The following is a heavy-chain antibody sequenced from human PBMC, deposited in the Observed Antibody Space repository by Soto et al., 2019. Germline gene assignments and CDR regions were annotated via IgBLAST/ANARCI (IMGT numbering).Heavy chain of an antibody. CDR2: IYHSGST. CDR3: ARDGRIAAAGPGFDY. V-gene: IGHV4-4*02. CDR1: GGSISSSNW. D-gene: IGHD6-13*01. Sequence: QVQLQESGPGLVKPSGTLSLTCAVSGGSISSSNWWSWVRQPPGKGLEWIGEIYHSGSTNYNPSLKRRVTISVATSKHQFPLELSSVTAADTAVYYCARDGRIAAAGPGFDYWGQGTLVTVSS. J-gene: IGHJ4*02.